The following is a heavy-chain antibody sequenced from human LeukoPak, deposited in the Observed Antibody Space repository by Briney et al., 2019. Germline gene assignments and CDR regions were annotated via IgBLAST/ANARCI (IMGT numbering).Heavy chain of an antibody. Sequence: GGSLRLSCAASGFTFSSYSMNWVRHAPGKGLEWVSGIIPSGVTTYYADSVKGRFAISRDNSKNTVYLQMNSLRAEDTAVYYCARVLRYCSGGNCYSGGLGYMDVWGKGTTVTISS. J-gene: IGHJ6*03. CDR2: IIPSGVTT. V-gene: IGHV3-23*01. CDR3: ARVLRYCSGGNCYSGGLGYMDV. CDR1: GFTFSSYS. D-gene: IGHD2-15*01.